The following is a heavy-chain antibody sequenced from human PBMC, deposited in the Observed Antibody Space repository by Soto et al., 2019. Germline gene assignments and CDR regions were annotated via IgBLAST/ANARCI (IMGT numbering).Heavy chain of an antibody. CDR3: ARFFADYDSSGSYYDY. CDR2: IYYSGST. V-gene: IGHV4-31*03. CDR1: GGSINTGGNY. Sequence: TLSLTCTASGGSINTGGNYWSRICQHPVKGLEWIEYIYYSGSTCYNPSLKSRVTISVDTSKNQFSLKLSSVTAADTAVYYCARFFADYDSSGSYYDYWGQGALVTVSS. D-gene: IGHD3-22*01. J-gene: IGHJ4*02.